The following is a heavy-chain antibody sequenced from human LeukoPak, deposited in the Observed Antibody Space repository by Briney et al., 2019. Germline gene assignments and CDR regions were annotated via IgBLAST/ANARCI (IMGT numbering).Heavy chain of an antibody. V-gene: IGHV1-18*04. Sequence: ASVKVSCKASGYTFTGYYMHWVRQAPGQGLEWMGWISAYNGKTNYAQKLQGRVTMTTDTSTSTAYMELRSLRSDDTAVYYCARDFHVVVASFFDYWGQGTLVTVSS. CDR1: GYTFTGYY. CDR3: ARDFHVVVASFFDY. J-gene: IGHJ4*02. CDR2: ISAYNGKT. D-gene: IGHD2-15*01.